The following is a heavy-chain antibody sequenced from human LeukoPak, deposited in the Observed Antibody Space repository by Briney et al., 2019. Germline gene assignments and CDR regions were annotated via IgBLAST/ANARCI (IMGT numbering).Heavy chain of an antibody. J-gene: IGHJ3*02. CDR3: AREMHYGFGEGLGAFDI. D-gene: IGHD3-10*01. CDR1: GYTFTSYG. V-gene: IGHV1-18*01. CDR2: ISAYNGNT. Sequence: ASVKVSCKASGYTFTSYGISWVRQAPGQGLEWMGWISAYNGNTNYAQKLRGRVTMTTDTSTSTAYMELRSLRSDDTAVYYCAREMHYGFGEGLGAFDIWGQGTMVTVSS.